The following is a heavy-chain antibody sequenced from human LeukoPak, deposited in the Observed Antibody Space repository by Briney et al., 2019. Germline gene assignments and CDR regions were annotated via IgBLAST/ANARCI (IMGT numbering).Heavy chain of an antibody. CDR3: ARGAYYYDSRGGFDY. V-gene: IGHV4-4*07. D-gene: IGHD3-22*01. J-gene: IGHJ4*02. Sequence: SETLSLTCGVSGGPMSSYYWSWIRQPAGKGLEWIGRIYTSGSTNYNPSLKSRVTISVDTSKNQFSLKLSSVTAADTAVYYWARGAYYYDSRGGFDYWGQGSLVTVSS. CDR2: IYTSGST. CDR1: GGPMSSYY.